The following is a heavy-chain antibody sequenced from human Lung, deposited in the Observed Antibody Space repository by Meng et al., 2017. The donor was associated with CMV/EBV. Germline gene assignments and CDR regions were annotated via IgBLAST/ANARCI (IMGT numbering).Heavy chain of an antibody. CDR3: ARQDPDNHFDN. D-gene: IGHD2-15*01. Sequence: MSSGWYCWSRIRQHAEKCLELICYTYSDVSTHYTPSRRSRISISVYTSKKQFYLKLDSVTAADTAVYYCARQDPDNHFDNWGQGALVTVSS. J-gene: IGHJ4*02. V-gene: IGHV4-31*02. CDR2: TYSDVST. CDR1: MSSGWYC.